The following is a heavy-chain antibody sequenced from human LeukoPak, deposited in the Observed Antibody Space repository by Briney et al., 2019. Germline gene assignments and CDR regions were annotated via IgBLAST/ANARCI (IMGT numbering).Heavy chain of an antibody. V-gene: IGHV2-5*01. CDR1: GFSLSTSGVG. CDR3: AHVRLVSVYYGSGSYYEPDYFDY. J-gene: IGHJ4*02. D-gene: IGHD3-10*01. Sequence: SGPTLVKPTQTLTLTCTFSGFSLSTSGVGVGWIRQPPGKALEWLALIYWNDDKRYSPSLKSRLTITKDTSKNKVVLTMTNMDPVDTATYYCAHVRLVSVYYGSGSYYEPDYFDYWGQGTLVTVSS. CDR2: IYWNDDK.